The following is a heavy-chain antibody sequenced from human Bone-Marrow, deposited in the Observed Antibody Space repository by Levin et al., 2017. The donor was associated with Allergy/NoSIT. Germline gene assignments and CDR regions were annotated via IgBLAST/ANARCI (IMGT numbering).Heavy chain of an antibody. CDR3: AKFEDYSNYASFDY. CDR2: ISGSMSYI. V-gene: IGHV3-21*01. J-gene: IGHJ4*02. Sequence: SCAASGFKFSNYYMSWVRQAPGKGLEWVSSISGSMSYIYYADSVQGRFSVSRDNAENSLSLQMNSLRAEDTAVYYCAKFEDYSNYASFDYWGQGTLVAVSS. CDR1: GFKFSNYY. D-gene: IGHD4-11*01.